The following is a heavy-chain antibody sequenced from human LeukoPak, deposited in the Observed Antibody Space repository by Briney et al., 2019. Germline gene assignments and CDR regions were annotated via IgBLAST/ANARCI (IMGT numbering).Heavy chain of an antibody. CDR2: IRSKAYGGTI. J-gene: IGHJ4*02. V-gene: IGHV3-49*04. Sequence: GGSLRLSCTGSGFIFGDYAVSWVRQAPGKGLEWVGFIRSKAYGGTIEHAASVQGRFTISRDDSKSIAYLQMTSLKTEDTAVYYCTIHDTSMATSVDYWGQGTLVTVSS. CDR3: TIHDTSMATSVDY. CDR1: GFIFGDYA. D-gene: IGHD5-18*01.